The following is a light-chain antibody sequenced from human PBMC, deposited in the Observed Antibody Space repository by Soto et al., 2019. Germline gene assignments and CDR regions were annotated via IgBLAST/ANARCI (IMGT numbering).Light chain of an antibody. CDR3: SSYGSTSTRYV. Sequence: QSALTQPASVSGSPGQSITISCTGTSSDVGGYHYVSWYQQHPGKAPKLMIYEVSNRPSGVSNRFSGSKSGNTASLTISGLQAEDEGDYFCSSYGSTSTRYVFGTGTKGTGL. V-gene: IGLV2-14*01. CDR2: EVS. CDR1: SSDVGGYHY. J-gene: IGLJ1*01.